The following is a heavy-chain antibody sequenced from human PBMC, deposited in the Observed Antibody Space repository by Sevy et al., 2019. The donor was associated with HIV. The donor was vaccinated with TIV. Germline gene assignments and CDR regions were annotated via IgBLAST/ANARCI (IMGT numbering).Heavy chain of an antibody. V-gene: IGHV1-3*01. CDR1: GYTFTSYA. D-gene: IGHD6-6*01. J-gene: IGHJ4*02. CDR3: ARGPKASIAARPPHFDY. Sequence: APVKVSCKASGYTFTSYAMHWVRQAPGQRLEWMGWINAGNGNTKYSQKFQGRVTITRDTSASTAYMELSSLRSEDTAVYYCARGPKASIAARPPHFDYWGQGTLVTVSS. CDR2: INAGNGNT.